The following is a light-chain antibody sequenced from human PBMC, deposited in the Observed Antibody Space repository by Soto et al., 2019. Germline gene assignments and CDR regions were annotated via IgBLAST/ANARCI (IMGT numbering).Light chain of an antibody. CDR1: QSVSSSY. V-gene: IGKV3-20*01. CDR3: QRYGSSLYT. J-gene: IGKJ2*01. CDR2: GTS. Sequence: EIVLTQSPGTLSLSPGERATLSCRASQSVSSSYLAWYQQKPGKAPRLLIYGTSSRATGIPDKFSGSGSGTDFTLTINRLEPEDSAVYYCQRYGSSLYTFGQGTKLEIK.